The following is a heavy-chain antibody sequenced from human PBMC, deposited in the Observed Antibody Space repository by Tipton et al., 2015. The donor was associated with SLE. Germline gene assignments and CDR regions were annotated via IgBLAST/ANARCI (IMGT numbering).Heavy chain of an antibody. D-gene: IGHD6-13*01. V-gene: IGHV4-39*07. Sequence: TLSLTCTVSGGSISSSAYYWAWIRQPPGKGLECIGTVYYSGSTYYNPSLKSRVTISVDTSKNQFSLKLSSVTAADTAVYYCRAYSSSWPGDYWGQGTLVTVSS. CDR1: GGSISSSAYY. CDR2: VYYSGST. J-gene: IGHJ4*02. CDR3: RAYSSSWPGDY.